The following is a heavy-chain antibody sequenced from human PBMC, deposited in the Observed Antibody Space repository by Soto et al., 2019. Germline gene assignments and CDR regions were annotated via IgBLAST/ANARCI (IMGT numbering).Heavy chain of an antibody. CDR3: AHLLYASGSHPGWLAP. CDR1: GFSLSTSGVG. V-gene: IGHV2-5*02. Sequence: SGPTLVNPTQTLTLTCTFSGFSLSTSGVGVGWIRQPPGKALDWLALIYWDDDKRYSPSLKSRLTISKDTSKNQVVLTMTNMDPVDTATYYCAHLLYASGSHPGWLAPWGQGTLVPVSS. CDR2: IYWDDDK. D-gene: IGHD3-10*01. J-gene: IGHJ5*02.